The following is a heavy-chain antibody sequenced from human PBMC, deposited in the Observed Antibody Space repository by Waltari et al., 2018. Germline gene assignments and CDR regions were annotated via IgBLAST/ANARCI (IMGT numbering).Heavy chain of an antibody. D-gene: IGHD3-10*01. CDR3: ARAQGSGSYYYYYYMDV. CDR1: GGSFSGYY. CDR2: INHSGST. J-gene: IGHJ6*03. Sequence: QVQLQQWGAGLLKPSETLSLTCAVYGGSFSGYYWSWIRQPPGKGLEWIGEINHSGSTNYTPTRKSRVTLSVDTAKNQFSLKLSAVTAAATAVYYCARAQGSGSYYYYYYMDVWGKGTTVTIS. V-gene: IGHV4-34*01.